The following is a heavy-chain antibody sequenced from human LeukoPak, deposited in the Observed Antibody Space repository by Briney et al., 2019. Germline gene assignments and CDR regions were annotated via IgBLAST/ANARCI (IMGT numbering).Heavy chain of an antibody. Sequence: PGGSLRLSCAASGFTFDDYTMLWVRQAPGKGLEWVSLISWDGGSKYYADSVKGRFTISRDNSKNSLYLQMNSLRAEDMALYHCVKEVSFGEMGGDIWGQGTLVTVSS. CDR2: ISWDGGSK. CDR3: VKEVSFGEMGGDI. V-gene: IGHV3-43*01. CDR1: GFTFDDYT. J-gene: IGHJ4*02. D-gene: IGHD3-16*01.